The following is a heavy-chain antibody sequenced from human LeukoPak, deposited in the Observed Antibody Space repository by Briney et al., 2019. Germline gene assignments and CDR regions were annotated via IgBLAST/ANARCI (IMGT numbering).Heavy chain of an antibody. D-gene: IGHD1-14*01. CDR1: EFPFNSFW. V-gene: IGHV3-74*01. J-gene: IGHJ4*02. CDR3: ARGGVNPVDH. CDR2: MNEYSTTI. Sequence: GGSLRLSCAASEFPFNSFWMHWVRQAPGKGLVWVSDMNEYSTTIRYADSVKGRFTISRDDAKSILYLQMNNLRAEDTAMYFCARGGVNPVDHWGQGTLVTVSS.